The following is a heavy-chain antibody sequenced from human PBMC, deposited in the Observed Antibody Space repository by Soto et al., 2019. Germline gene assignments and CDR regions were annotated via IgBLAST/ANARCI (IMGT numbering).Heavy chain of an antibody. J-gene: IGHJ1*01. V-gene: IGHV2-5*02. CDR3: IHSRGPVDR. CDR1: GFSLTSSGVA. Sequence: SGPTLVNPTQTLTLTCTFSGFSLTSSGVAVGWIRQSPGKVLEHLALIYWDDDKRYSPSLKSRLTICKDISDNHVVLTMTDMDPVDTGTYYCIHSRGPVDRWGQCIQVTVSS. D-gene: IGHD3-10*01. CDR2: IYWDDDK.